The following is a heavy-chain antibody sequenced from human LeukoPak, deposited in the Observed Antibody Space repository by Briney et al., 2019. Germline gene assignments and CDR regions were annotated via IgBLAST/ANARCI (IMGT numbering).Heavy chain of an antibody. CDR3: AGNLMDTAMARSLDY. V-gene: IGHV1-18*01. CDR2: ISAYNGNT. J-gene: IGHJ4*02. CDR1: GYTFTSYG. Sequence: GASVKVSCKASGYTFTSYGISWVRQAPGQGLEWMGWISAYNGNTNYAQKLQGRVTMTTDTSTSTAYMELRSLRSDDTAVYYCAGNLMDTAMARSLDYWGQGTLVTVPS. D-gene: IGHD5-18*01.